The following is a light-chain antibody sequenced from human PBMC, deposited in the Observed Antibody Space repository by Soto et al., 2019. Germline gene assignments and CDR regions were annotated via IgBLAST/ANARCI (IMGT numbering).Light chain of an antibody. CDR3: QQRRNWPPVS. J-gene: IGKJ4*01. V-gene: IGKV3-11*01. Sequence: EIVLTQSPATLSVSPGDRATLSCRASQSVSNYLAWYQQKPGQAPRLLIYDASNRASGIPARFSGSGSRPDFPLTISRPAHEDLGVYYCQQRRNWPPVSFGAGTKVDIK. CDR1: QSVSNY. CDR2: DAS.